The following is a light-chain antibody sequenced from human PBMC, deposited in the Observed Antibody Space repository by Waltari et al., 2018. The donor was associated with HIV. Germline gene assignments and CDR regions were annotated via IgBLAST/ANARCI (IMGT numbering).Light chain of an antibody. CDR1: SSNLGRNT. Sequence: QSVLTQPPSASGTPGQRVPLPCSGSSSNLGRNTLNRYQQFPGRSPNPLIYNNDQRPSGVPDRFSGSKSGTSASLAIGGLQSDDEADYYCAAWDDSLTVSYVFGPGTKVTVL. J-gene: IGLJ1*01. CDR2: NND. V-gene: IGLV1-44*01. CDR3: AAWDDSLTVSYV.